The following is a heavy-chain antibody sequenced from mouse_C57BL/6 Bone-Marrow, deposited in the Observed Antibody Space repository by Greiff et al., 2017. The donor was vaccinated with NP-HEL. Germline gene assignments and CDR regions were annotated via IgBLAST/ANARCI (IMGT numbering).Heavy chain of an antibody. CDR2: IYPRSGNT. D-gene: IGHD3-2*02. CDR1: GYTFTSYG. CDR3: AREPGLPRVY. Sequence: VMLVESGAELARPGASVKLSCKASGYTFTSYGISWVKQRTGQGLEWIGEIYPRSGNTYYNEKFKGKATLTADKSSSTAYMELRSLTSEDSAVYFCAREPGLPRVYWGQGTALTVSS. V-gene: IGHV1-81*01. J-gene: IGHJ2*01.